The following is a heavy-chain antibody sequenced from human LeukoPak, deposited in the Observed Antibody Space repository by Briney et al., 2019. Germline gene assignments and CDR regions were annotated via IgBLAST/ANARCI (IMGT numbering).Heavy chain of an antibody. V-gene: IGHV3-74*01. CDR3: ARVGFGGDNFDY. CDR2: INSDGSST. J-gene: IGHJ4*02. D-gene: IGHD3-10*01. CDR1: GFTCSSYW. Sequence: PGGSLRLSCAASGFTCSSYWMHWVRQAPGKGLVWVSRINSDGSSTSYADSVKGRFTISRDNAKNTLYLQMNSLRAEDTAVYYCARVGFGGDNFDYWGQGTLVTVSS.